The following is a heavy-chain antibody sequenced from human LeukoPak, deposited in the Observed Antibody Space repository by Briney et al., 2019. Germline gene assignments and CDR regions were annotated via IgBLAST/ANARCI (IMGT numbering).Heavy chain of an antibody. CDR3: AREAPYCSSTSCYAVNSFDY. CDR2: IAHSGST. D-gene: IGHD2-2*01. Sequence: SETLSLTCAVYGGSFSGYYWSWIRQPPGRGLEWIGEIAHSGSTKYNPSLKSRVTISVDASKNQFSLKLTSVTAADTAVYYCAREAPYCSSTSCYAVNSFDYWGQGTLVTVSS. CDR1: GGSFSGYY. J-gene: IGHJ4*02. V-gene: IGHV4-34*01.